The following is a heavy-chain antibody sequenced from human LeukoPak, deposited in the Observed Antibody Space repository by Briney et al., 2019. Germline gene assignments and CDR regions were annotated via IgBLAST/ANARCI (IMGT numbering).Heavy chain of an antibody. CDR2: IIPIFGTA. Sequence: SVKVSCKASGGTFSSYAISWVRQAPGQGLEWMGRIIPIFGTANYAQKFQGRVTITTDESTSTAYMELSSLRSEDTAVYYCAGDGYYYDSSGYYISDYWGQGTLVTVSS. CDR3: AGDGYYYDSSGYYISDY. J-gene: IGHJ4*02. V-gene: IGHV1-69*05. D-gene: IGHD3-22*01. CDR1: GGTFSSYA.